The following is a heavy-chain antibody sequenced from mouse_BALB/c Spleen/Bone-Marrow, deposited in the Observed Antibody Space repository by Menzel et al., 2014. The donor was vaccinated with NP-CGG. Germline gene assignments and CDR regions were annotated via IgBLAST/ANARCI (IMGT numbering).Heavy chain of an antibody. V-gene: IGHV1-7*01. CDR1: GYTFTNYW. CDR3: AIGSNWDGFAY. D-gene: IGHD4-1*01. J-gene: IGHJ3*01. CDR2: INPSTDYT. Sequence: VQLVESGAELAKPGASVKMSCKASGYTFTNYWMHWVKQRPGQGLEWIGYINPSTDYTEYSQEFRDKATLTADKSSSTAYMQLSSLTSGDSGVYYCAIGSNWDGFAYWGQGTLVTVSA.